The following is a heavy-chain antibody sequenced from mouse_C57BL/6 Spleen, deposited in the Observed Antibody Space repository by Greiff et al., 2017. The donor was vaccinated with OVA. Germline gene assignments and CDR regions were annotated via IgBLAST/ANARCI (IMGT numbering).Heavy chain of an antibody. Sequence: QVQLQQSGAELVRPGASVTLSCKASGYTFTDYEMHWVKQTPVHGLEWIGAIDPETGGTAYNQKFKGKAILTADKSSSTAYMELRSLTSEDSAVYYCTRAYYSKYAWFAYWGQGTLVTVSA. V-gene: IGHV1-15*01. CDR3: TRAYYSKYAWFAY. CDR2: IDPETGGT. CDR1: GYTFTDYE. D-gene: IGHD2-5*01. J-gene: IGHJ3*01.